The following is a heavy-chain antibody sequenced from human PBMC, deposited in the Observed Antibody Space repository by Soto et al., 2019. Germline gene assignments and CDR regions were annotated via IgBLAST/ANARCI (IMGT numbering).Heavy chain of an antibody. CDR1: GGCISSYY. V-gene: IGHV4-34*01. CDR3: ARGRYCSGGSFYSRGCSERTCFDY. CDR2: INHSGST. Sequence: TSQTRSLACPVCGGCISSYYWSWNQQPPGKGLEWIGSINHSGSTNNNPSLKSRVTISVDTSKNQFSLKLSSVTAADTAVYYCARGRYCSGGSFYSRGCSERTCFDYWGQVNLVTVSS. D-gene: IGHD2-15*01. J-gene: IGHJ4*02.